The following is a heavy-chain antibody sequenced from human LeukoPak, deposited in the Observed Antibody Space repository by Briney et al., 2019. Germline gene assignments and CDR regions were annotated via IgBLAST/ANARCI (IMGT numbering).Heavy chain of an antibody. V-gene: IGHV3-21*01. Sequence: GGSLRLSCAASGFTFSSYGMHWVRQAPGKGLEWVSSISSSSSYIYYADSVKGRFTISRDNAKNSLYLQMNSLRAEDTAVYYCARATDGYNAEGDYWGQGTLVTVSS. CDR2: ISSSSSYI. D-gene: IGHD5-24*01. CDR1: GFTFSSYG. J-gene: IGHJ4*02. CDR3: ARATDGYNAEGDY.